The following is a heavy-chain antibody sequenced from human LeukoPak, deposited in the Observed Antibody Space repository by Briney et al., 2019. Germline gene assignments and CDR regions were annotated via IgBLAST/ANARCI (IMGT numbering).Heavy chain of an antibody. V-gene: IGHV3-48*02. CDR3: ARASHTGYDY. J-gene: IGHJ4*01. CDR1: GFTFSTYG. CDR2: ISHTSSAI. Sequence: GGSLRLSCTASGFTFSTYGMNWVRQSPGKGLEWVSYISHTSSAIYYADSVKGRFTISRDNAKNSLYLQMNSLRDEDTAVYYCARASHTGYDYWGHGTLVTVSS. D-gene: IGHD3-9*01.